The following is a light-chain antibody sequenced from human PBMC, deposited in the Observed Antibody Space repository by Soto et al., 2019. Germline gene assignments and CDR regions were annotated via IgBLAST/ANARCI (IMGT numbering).Light chain of an antibody. J-gene: IGLJ2*01. CDR3: SSYTASRTK. V-gene: IGLV2-14*01. Sequence: QSVLTQPASVSGSPGQSITISCTGTNSDIGTYIYVSWYQQHPGKAPKLLIYDVSNRPSGVSNRFSGSKSGNTASLTISGLQAEDEADYYCSSYTASRTKXGGGTQLTVL. CDR1: NSDIGTYIY. CDR2: DVS.